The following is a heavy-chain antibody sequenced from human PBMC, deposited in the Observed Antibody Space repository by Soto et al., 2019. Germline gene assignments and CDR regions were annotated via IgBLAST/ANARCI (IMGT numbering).Heavy chain of an antibody. CDR3: ARRGGALGY. CDR2: ITGSGSTT. J-gene: IGHJ4*02. CDR1: GFTFSSYA. D-gene: IGHD3-16*01. V-gene: IGHV3-23*01. Sequence: EVQLMESGGGLVQPGGSLRLSCAASGFTFSSYAMSWVRQAPGKGLEWVSVITGSGSTTYYADSVKGRFTISRNNSKNTLYLQTNSLRAEDRAVYYCARRGGALGYWGQGTLVTVSS.